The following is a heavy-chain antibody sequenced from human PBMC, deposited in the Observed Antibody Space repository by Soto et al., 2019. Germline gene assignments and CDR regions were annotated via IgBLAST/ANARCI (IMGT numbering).Heavy chain of an antibody. D-gene: IGHD2-2*01. Sequence: SGSLSLTCTVSSGSITSDYWSWIRQPPGKGLEWIGYLYYSGTTNYNPSLKSRVTISADTSKNQFSLKLSSVTAADTAVYYCARYCTTTSCYRGSLDPWGQGTLVTVSS. J-gene: IGHJ5*02. CDR1: SGSITSDY. V-gene: IGHV4-59*01. CDR2: LYYSGTT. CDR3: ARYCTTTSCYRGSLDP.